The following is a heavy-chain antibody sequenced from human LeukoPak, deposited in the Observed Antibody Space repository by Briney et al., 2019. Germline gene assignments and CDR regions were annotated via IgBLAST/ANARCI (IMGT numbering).Heavy chain of an antibody. Sequence: SETLSLTCTVSGGSISSYYWSWIRQPAGKGLEWIGYTYYSSSTYYNPSLKSRVTISVDTSKNQFSLMLNSVTAADTAVYYCATPGRIAVAGQFDYWGQGTLVTVSS. J-gene: IGHJ4*02. D-gene: IGHD6-19*01. CDR1: GGSISSYY. CDR2: TYYSSST. V-gene: IGHV4-59*04. CDR3: ATPGRIAVAGQFDY.